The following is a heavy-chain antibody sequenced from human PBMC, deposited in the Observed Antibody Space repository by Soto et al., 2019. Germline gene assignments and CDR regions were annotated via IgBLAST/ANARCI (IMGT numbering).Heavy chain of an antibody. V-gene: IGHV3-21*01. Sequence: EVQLVESGGGLVKPGGSLRLSCAASGFTFSSYSMNWVRQAPGKGLEWVSSISSSSSYIYYADSVKGRFTISRDNAKNSLYLQMNSLRAEDTAVYYCARAAAGGEYFDYWGQGTLVTVSS. CDR3: ARAAAGGEYFDY. J-gene: IGHJ4*02. D-gene: IGHD6-13*01. CDR1: GFTFSSYS. CDR2: ISSSSSYI.